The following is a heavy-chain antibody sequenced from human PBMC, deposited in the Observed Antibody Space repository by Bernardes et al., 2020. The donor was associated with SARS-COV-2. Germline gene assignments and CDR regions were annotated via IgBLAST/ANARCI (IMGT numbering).Heavy chain of an antibody. D-gene: IGHD6-13*01. CDR3: ASGYSSSWSIF. J-gene: IGHJ4*02. V-gene: IGHV4-38-2*01. CDR1: GYSISSGYY. CDR2: IYHSGST. Sequence: SETLSLTCAVSGYSISSGYYWCWIRQPPGKGLEWIGSIYHSGSTYYNPSLKSRVTITVDTSKNQFSLKLSSVTAADTAVYYCASGYSSSWSIFWGQGTLVTVSS.